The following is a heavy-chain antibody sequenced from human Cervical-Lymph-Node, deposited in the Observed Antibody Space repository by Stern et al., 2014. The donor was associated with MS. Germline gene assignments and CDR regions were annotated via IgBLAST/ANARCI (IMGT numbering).Heavy chain of an antibody. CDR3: ARGGAVATSDYYFDY. J-gene: IGHJ4*02. CDR2: ISYDGSDK. Sequence: QVQLVESGGGVVQPGRSLRLSCAASGFTFSYHAMHWVRQAPGKGLEWVAVISYDGSDKNDADSGKGRFTISRDNSRNTLYLQMNSLGVDDTAVYYCARGGAVATSDYYFDYWGQGILVTVSS. CDR1: GFTFSYHA. V-gene: IGHV3-30*01. D-gene: IGHD5-12*01.